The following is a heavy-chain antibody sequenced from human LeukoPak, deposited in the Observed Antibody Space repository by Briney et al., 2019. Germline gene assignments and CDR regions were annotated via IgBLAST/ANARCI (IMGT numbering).Heavy chain of an antibody. CDR3: AKGTVWVTAMETAFDI. J-gene: IGHJ3*02. CDR1: GGTFSSYA. CDR2: IIPIFGTA. V-gene: IGHV1-69*05. D-gene: IGHD5-18*01. Sequence: SVKVSCKASGGTFSSYAISWVRQAPGQGLEWMGRIIPIFGTANYAQKFQGRVTITTDESTSTAYMELSSLRSEDTAVYYCAKGTVWVTAMETAFDIWGQGTMVTVSS.